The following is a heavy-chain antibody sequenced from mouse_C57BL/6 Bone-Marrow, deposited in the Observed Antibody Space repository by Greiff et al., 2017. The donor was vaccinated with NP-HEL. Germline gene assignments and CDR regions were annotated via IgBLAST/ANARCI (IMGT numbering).Heavy chain of an antibody. Sequence: QVQLQQSGAELVKPGASVKMSCKASGYTFTSYWITWVKQRPGQGLEWIGDIYPGSGSTNYNEKFKSKATLTVDTSSSTAYMQLSSLTSEDSAVYYCARGYGSSYLYWYFDVWGTGTTVTVSS. J-gene: IGHJ1*03. CDR1: GYTFTSYW. V-gene: IGHV1-55*01. CDR3: ARGYGSSYLYWYFDV. CDR2: IYPGSGST. D-gene: IGHD1-1*01.